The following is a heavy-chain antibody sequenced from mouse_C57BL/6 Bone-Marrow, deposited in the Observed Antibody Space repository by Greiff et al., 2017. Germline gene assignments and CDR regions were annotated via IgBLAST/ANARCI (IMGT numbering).Heavy chain of an antibody. V-gene: IGHV1-62-2*01. CDR1: GYTFTEYS. CDR2: FYPGSGSK. Sequence: QVQLQQSGAELVKPGASVKLSCKASGYTFTEYSIHWVKQRPGRGLEWIGWFYPGSGSKTYNEKFTNKATLTVDNSSSTAYMELSRLTSEDSAVYFCARRPYYCVSSDYFDYWGQGTALTVSS. CDR3: ARRPYYCVSSDYFDY. D-gene: IGHD1-1*01. J-gene: IGHJ2*01.